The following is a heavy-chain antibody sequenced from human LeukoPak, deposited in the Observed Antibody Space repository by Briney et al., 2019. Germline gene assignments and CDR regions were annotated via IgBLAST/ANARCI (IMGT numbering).Heavy chain of an antibody. CDR1: GGSISRGDYY. V-gene: IGHV4-30-4*08. Sequence: PSETLSLTCTVSGGSISRGDYYWSWIRQPPGKGLEWIGYIYYSGSTYYNPSLKSRITISLDTSKNHFSLKLSSVTAADTAVYYCARDQGLGYYYYMDVWGKGTTVTVSS. D-gene: IGHD3-10*01. J-gene: IGHJ6*03. CDR2: IYYSGST. CDR3: ARDQGLGYYYYMDV.